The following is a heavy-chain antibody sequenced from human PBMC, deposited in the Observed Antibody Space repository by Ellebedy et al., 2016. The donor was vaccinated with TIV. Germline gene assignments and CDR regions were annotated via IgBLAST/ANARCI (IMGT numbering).Heavy chain of an antibody. Sequence: GESLKISCTASGFTFSSYAMSWVRQAPGKGLEWVAGVNGGGLVIAYADSVKGRFTISRDNSKNTLDLQINSLRAEDTAIYYCASSRYRYYVGNTFFAYWGRGTLVTVSS. D-gene: IGHD3-16*01. CDR3: ASSRYRYYVGNTFFAY. CDR2: VNGGGLVI. V-gene: IGHV3-23*01. CDR1: GFTFSSYA. J-gene: IGHJ4*02.